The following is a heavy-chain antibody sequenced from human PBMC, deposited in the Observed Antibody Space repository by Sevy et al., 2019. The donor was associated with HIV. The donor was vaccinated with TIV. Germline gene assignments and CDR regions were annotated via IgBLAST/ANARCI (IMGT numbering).Heavy chain of an antibody. CDR2: ISYDGSNK. V-gene: IGHV3-30-3*01. J-gene: IGHJ3*02. D-gene: IGHD6-13*01. Sequence: GGSLRLSCAASGFTFSSYAMHWVRQAPGEGLEWVAVISYDGSNKYYADSVKGRFTISRDNSKNTLYLQMNSLRAEDTAVYYCARDMGIAAAGGAFDIWGQGTMVTVSS. CDR1: GFTFSSYA. CDR3: ARDMGIAAAGGAFDI.